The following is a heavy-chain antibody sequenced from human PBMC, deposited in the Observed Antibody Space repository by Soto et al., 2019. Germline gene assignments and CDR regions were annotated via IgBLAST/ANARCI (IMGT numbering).Heavy chain of an antibody. V-gene: IGHV4-34*01. CDR1: GGSFSGYY. CDR2: LNHSGST. J-gene: IGHJ5*02. CDR3: ARGLWFDP. Sequence: QVQLQQWGAGLLKPSETLSLTCAVYGGSFSGYYLSWLRQPPGKGLEWIGELNHSGSTNYNPSLKSRVTISVDTSKNQFSLKLSSVTAADTAVYYCARGLWFDPWGQGTLVTVSS.